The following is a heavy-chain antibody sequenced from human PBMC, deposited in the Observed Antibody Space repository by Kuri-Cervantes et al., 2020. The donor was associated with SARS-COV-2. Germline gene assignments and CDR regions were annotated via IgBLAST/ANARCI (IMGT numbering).Heavy chain of an antibody. D-gene: IGHD4-17*01. J-gene: IGHJ3*02. CDR2: IYPSGST. V-gene: IGHV4-4*07. CDR3: ARYDYGDYVDAFDI. CDR1: GGSISSYY. Sequence: SETLSLTCTVSGGSISSYYWSWIRQPAGKGLEWIGRIYPSGSTNYNPSLKSRVTMSVDTSKNQLSLKLSSVTAADTAVYYCARYDYGDYVDAFDIWGQGTRVTVSS.